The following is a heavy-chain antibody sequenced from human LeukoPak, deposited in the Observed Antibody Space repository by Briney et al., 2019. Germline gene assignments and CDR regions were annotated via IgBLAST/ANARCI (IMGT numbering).Heavy chain of an antibody. J-gene: IGHJ4*02. CDR2: FDPEDGET. CDR3: ATDWPQGAYYFDY. CDR1: GYTLTELS. V-gene: IGHV1-24*01. D-gene: IGHD1-26*01. Sequence: ASVEVSCKVSGYTLTELSMHWVRQAPGKGLEWMGGFDPEDGETIYAQKFQGRVTMTEDTSTDTAYMELSSLRSEDTAVYYCATDWPQGAYYFDYWGQGTLVTVSS.